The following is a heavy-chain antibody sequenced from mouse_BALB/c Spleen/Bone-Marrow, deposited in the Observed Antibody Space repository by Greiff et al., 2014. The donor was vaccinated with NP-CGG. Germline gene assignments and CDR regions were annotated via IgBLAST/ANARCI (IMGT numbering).Heavy chain of an antibody. V-gene: IGHV14-3*02. Sequence: VQLKQSGAELVKPGASVKLSCTASGFNIKDSYMHWVKQRPEQGLEWVGRIYPGNGYTYYDAKVQGQATITADASSNTSYLQISGLTYEDTAVYYCAIYYEGSSGFAYWGQGTLVTVSA. CDR2: IYPGNGYT. J-gene: IGHJ3*01. CDR1: GFNIKDSY. D-gene: IGHD1-1*01. CDR3: AIYYEGSSGFAY.